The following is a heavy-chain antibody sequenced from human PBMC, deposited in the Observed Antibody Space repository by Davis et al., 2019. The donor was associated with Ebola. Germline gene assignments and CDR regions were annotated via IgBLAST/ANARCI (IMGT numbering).Heavy chain of an antibody. CDR3: ARNSSTWGKAFHM. CDR2: IYYIGTT. CDR1: GDSIGNGISH. D-gene: IGHD6-13*01. J-gene: IGHJ3*02. Sequence: PSETLSLTCTVSGDSIGNGISHWSWIRQTPGKGLEWIGHIYYIGTTYYNPSLKSRLSMSVDTSKNQFSLKLTSVTAADTAMYYCARNSSTWGKAFHMWGQGTTVIV. V-gene: IGHV4-30-4*01.